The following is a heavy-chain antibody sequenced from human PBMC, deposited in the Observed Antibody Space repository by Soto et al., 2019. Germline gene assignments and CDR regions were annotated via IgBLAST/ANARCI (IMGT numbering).Heavy chain of an antibody. J-gene: IGHJ6*02. CDR3: AKDSTVTTSLYSYYYGLAV. V-gene: IGHV3-23*01. CDR2: ISGRGGRT. Sequence: EVQLLESGGGLVQPGGSLRLSCTASGFTFSNYAMSWVRQAPDKGLEWVSAISGRGGRTYYADSVKGRFTISRDNSKNMLFLQMNSLRAEDTALYYCAKDSTVTTSLYSYYYGLAVWGQGTTVTVSS. CDR1: GFTFSNYA. D-gene: IGHD4-17*01.